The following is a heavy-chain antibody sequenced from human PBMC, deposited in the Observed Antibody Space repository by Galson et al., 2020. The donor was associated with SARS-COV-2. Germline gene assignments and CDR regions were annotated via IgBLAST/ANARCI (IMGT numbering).Heavy chain of an antibody. D-gene: IGHD6-13*01. CDR3: AKLAQGQLVNDY. J-gene: IGHJ4*02. CDR1: GFTFDDYA. CDR2: ISWNSGSI. V-gene: IGHV3-9*01. Sequence: SLKISCAASGFTFDDYAMHWVRQAPGKGLEWVSGISWNSGSIGYADSVKGRFTISRDNAKNSLYLQMNSLRAEDTALYYCAKLAQGQLVNDYWGQGTLVTVSS.